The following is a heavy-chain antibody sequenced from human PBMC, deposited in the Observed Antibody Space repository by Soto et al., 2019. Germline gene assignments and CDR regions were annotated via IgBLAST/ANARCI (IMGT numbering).Heavy chain of an antibody. D-gene: IGHD3-10*01. J-gene: IGHJ4*02. Sequence: QVHLVQSGAEVKKPGASVKVSCKASGYTFTSYGITWVRQAPGQGLEWMGWISAHNGNTDHAQKLQGRVIVTRDTSTSTAYMELRSLRSDDTAVYYCARGSYGDYWGQGALVTVSS. CDR3: ARGSYGDY. CDR2: ISAHNGNT. CDR1: GYTFTSYG. V-gene: IGHV1-18*01.